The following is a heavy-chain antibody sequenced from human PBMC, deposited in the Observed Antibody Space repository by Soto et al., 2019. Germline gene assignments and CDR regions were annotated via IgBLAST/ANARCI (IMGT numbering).Heavy chain of an antibody. J-gene: IGHJ4*02. CDR3: ARDWGSSGWPN. CDR2: IYFTGST. Sequence: KPSETLSLTCTVSGHSLSSGGYYWSWIRQHPGKGLEWVGYIYFTGSTLYNPSLKSRLAMSLDTSKNQFSLKLGSVTAADTAIYYCARDWGSSGWPNWGPGTLGTVSS. D-gene: IGHD6-19*01. CDR1: GHSLSSGGYY. V-gene: IGHV4-31*03.